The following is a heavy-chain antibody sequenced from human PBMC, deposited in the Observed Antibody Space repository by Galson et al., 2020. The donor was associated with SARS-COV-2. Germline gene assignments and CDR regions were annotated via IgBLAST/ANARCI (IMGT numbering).Heavy chain of an antibody. CDR1: GFTFSDYY. Sequence: GGSLRLSCAASGFTFSDYYMSWIRQAPGKGLEWVSYISSSGSTIYYADPVKGRFTISRDNAKNSLYLQMNSLRAEDTAVYYCARGQVGYCSGGSCWDYYYYGMDVWGQGTTVTVSS. CDR2: ISSSGSTI. J-gene: IGHJ6*02. CDR3: ARGQVGYCSGGSCWDYYYYGMDV. V-gene: IGHV3-11*01. D-gene: IGHD2-15*01.